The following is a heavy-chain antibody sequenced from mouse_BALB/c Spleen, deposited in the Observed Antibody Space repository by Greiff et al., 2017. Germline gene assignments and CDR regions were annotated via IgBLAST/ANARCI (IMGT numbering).Heavy chain of an antibody. CDR2: ISSGSSTI. J-gene: IGHJ2*01. CDR1: GFTFSSFG. V-gene: IGHV5-17*02. D-gene: IGHD5-5*01. Sequence: EVHLVESGGGLVQPGGSRKLSCAASGFTFSSFGMHWVRQAPEKGLEWVAYISSGSSTIYYADTVKGRFTISRDNPKNTLFLQMTSLRSEDTAMYYCARGTTVDYWGQGTTLTVSS. CDR3: ARGTTVDY.